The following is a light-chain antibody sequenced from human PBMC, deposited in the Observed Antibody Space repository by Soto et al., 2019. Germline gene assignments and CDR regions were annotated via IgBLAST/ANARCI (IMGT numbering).Light chain of an antibody. J-gene: IGLJ3*02. CDR3: CSYAGSMTWV. V-gene: IGLV2-23*01. CDR1: SSDVGSYTF. Sequence: QSVLTQPASVSGSPGQSITISCTGSSSDVGSYTFVSWYQHHPGKAPKVMIYEATKRPSGVSHRFSGSKSGNTASLTISGLQAADEGEYYCCSYAGSMTWVFGGGTKLTVL. CDR2: EAT.